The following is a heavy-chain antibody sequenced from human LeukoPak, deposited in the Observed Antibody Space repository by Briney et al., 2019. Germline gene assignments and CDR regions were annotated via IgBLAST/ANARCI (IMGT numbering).Heavy chain of an antibody. CDR1: GYTFTSYD. D-gene: IGHD3-3*01. J-gene: IGHJ4*02. V-gene: IGHV1-8*01. Sequence: ASVKVSCKASGYTFTSYDINWVRQAIGQGLEWMGWMNPNSGNTGYAQKFQGRVTMTRNTSISTAYMELSSLRSEDTAVYYCARGPSAYYDFWSGYYKEVPFDYWGQGTLVTVSS. CDR3: ARGPSAYYDFWSGYYKEVPFDY. CDR2: MNPNSGNT.